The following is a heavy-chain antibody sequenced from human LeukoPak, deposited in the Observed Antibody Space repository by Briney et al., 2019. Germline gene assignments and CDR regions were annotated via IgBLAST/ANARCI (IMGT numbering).Heavy chain of an antibody. J-gene: IGHJ4*02. CDR1: GGSISSSTYY. Sequence: SETLSLTCTVSGGSISSSTYYWGWIRQPPGKGLEWLGSIYYSGNTYHNPSLKSRLTISVDTSKNQFSLKPSSVTAADTAVYYCAITPLWFGELLSYWGQGTLVTVSS. V-gene: IGHV4-39*01. CDR2: IYYSGNT. D-gene: IGHD3-10*01. CDR3: AITPLWFGELLSY.